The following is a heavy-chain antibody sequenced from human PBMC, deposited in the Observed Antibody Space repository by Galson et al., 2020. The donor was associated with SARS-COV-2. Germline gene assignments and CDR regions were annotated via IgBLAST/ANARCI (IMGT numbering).Heavy chain of an antibody. CDR1: GFTFSSYA. Sequence: GESLKISCAASGFTFSSYAMHWVRQAPGKGLEWVAVISYDGSNKYYADSVKGRFTISRDNSKNTLYLQMNSLRAEDTAVYYCARGFGYSSSSGMADVWGQGTTVTVSS. V-gene: IGHV3-30*04. J-gene: IGHJ6*02. CDR3: ARGFGYSSSSGMADV. CDR2: ISYDGSNK. D-gene: IGHD6-6*01.